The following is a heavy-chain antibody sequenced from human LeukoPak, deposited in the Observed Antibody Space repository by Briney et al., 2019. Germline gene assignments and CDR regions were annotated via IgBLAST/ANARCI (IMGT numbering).Heavy chain of an antibody. CDR1: GFTFTNYG. D-gene: IGHD5-12*01. Sequence: PGGSLRLSCAASGFTFTNYGMHWVRQAPGKGLEWVAFIHFDASDNYYADSVKGRFTISRDNSKNTLYLQMSSLRVEDTALYYCSKDRGYSAYLFDFWGQGTLVTVSS. V-gene: IGHV3-30*02. CDR2: IHFDASDN. J-gene: IGHJ4*02. CDR3: SKDRGYSAYLFDF.